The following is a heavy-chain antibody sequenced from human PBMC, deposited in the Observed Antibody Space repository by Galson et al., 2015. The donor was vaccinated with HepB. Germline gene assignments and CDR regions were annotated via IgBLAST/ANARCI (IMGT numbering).Heavy chain of an antibody. D-gene: IGHD6-25*01. CDR3: TRSADQRPPYMDV. Sequence: SLRLSCAASGFTFSTYWMYWVRQAPGKGLVWVSRINSDGSTTDYADSVKGRFTVSRDNAENTLFVQMNSLRADDTAVYYCTRSADQRPPYMDVWGKGTTVSVSS. CDR2: INSDGSTT. CDR1: GFTFSTYW. V-gene: IGHV3-74*01. J-gene: IGHJ6*03.